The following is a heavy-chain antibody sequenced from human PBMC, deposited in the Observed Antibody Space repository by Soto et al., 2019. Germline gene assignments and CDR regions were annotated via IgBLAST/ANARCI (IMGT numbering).Heavy chain of an antibody. D-gene: IGHD3-16*02. CDR2: IIPILGIA. CDR1: GGTFSSYT. CDR3: ALTYYDYIWGSYRPGFDY. Sequence: SVKVSCKASGGTFSSYTISWVRQAPGQGLEWMGRIIPILGIANYAQKFQGRVTITADKSTSTAYMELSSLRSEDTAVYYCALTYYDYIWGSYRPGFDYWGQGTLVTVSS. J-gene: IGHJ4*02. V-gene: IGHV1-69*02.